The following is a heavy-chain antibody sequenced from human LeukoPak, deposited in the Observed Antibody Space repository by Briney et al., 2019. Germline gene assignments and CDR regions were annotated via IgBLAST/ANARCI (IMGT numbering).Heavy chain of an antibody. D-gene: IGHD3-22*01. V-gene: IGHV3-53*01. CDR2: TYSGGST. CDR1: GFTVSSNY. Sequence: GGSLRLSCAASGFTVSSNYMSWVRQAPGKGLEWVSVTYSGGSTYYADSVKGRFTISRDNSKNTLYLQMNSLRAEDTAVYYCTCIIMIGLRDYWGQGTLVTVSS. CDR3: TCIIMIGLRDY. J-gene: IGHJ4*02.